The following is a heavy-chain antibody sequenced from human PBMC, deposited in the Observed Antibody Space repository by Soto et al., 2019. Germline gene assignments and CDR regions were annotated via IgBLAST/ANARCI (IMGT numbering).Heavy chain of an antibody. CDR1: GFTFSSYG. CDR3: AKDFHIAAAGTRFYFDY. CDR2: ISYDGSNK. Sequence: QVQLVESGGGVVQPGRSLRLSCAASGFTFSSYGMHWVRQAPGKGLEWVAVISYDGSNKYYADSVKGRFTISRDNSKNTLYLQMNSLRAEDTAVYYCAKDFHIAAAGTRFYFDYWGQGTLVTVSS. J-gene: IGHJ4*02. D-gene: IGHD6-13*01. V-gene: IGHV3-30*18.